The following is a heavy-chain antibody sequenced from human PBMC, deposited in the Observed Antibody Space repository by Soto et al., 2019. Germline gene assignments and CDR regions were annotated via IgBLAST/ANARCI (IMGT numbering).Heavy chain of an antibody. D-gene: IGHD6-13*01. V-gene: IGHV4-39*07. CDR1: GGSISSSSYY. CDR3: ARGRRDSSSLKPLSYYYYYYMDV. J-gene: IGHJ6*03. CDR2: IYYSGST. Sequence: SSETLSLTCTVSGGSISSSSYYWGWIRQPPGKGLEWIGSIYYSGSTNYNPSLKSRVTISVDTSKNQFSLKLSSVTAADTAVYYCARGRRDSSSLKPLSYYYYYYMDVWGKGTTVTVSS.